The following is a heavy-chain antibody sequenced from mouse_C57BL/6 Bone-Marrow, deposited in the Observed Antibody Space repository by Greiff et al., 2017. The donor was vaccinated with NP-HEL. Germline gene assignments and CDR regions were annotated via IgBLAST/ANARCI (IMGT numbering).Heavy chain of an antibody. CDR1: GFNIKNTY. Sequence: VQLQQSVAELVRPGASVKLSCTASGFNIKNTYMHWVKQRPEQGLEWIGRIDPANGNTKYAPKFPGKATITADTSSNTDYLQLSSLTSEDTDIYYFARYYYGLNWYFDVWGTGTTVTVSS. CDR3: ARYYYGLNWYFDV. D-gene: IGHD1-1*01. V-gene: IGHV14-3*01. J-gene: IGHJ1*03. CDR2: IDPANGNT.